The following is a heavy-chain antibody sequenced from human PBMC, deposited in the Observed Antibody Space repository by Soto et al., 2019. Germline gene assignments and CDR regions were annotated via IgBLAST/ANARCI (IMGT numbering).Heavy chain of an antibody. J-gene: IGHJ6*02. CDR2: ISWDGGST. V-gene: IGHV3-43*01. Sequence: GGSLRLSCAASGFTFDDYTMHWVRQAPGKGLEWVSLISWDGGSTYYADSVKGRFTISRDNSKNSLYLQMNSLRTEDTALYYCAKERQENYYYYGMDVWGQGTTVTVSS. CDR1: GFTFDDYT. CDR3: AKERQENYYYYGMDV.